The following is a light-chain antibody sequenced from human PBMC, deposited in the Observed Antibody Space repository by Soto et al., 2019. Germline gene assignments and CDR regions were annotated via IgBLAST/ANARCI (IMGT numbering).Light chain of an antibody. Sequence: QSALTQPASVSGSPGQSITISCTGTSSDVGAYTYVSWYQQHPGKAPKLMIFEVSDRPSGVSNRFSGSKSGNTASLTISGLQAEDEADYYCSSYTTSNALVFGGGPKLSVL. CDR3: SSYTTSNALV. CDR2: EVS. CDR1: SSDVGAYTY. V-gene: IGLV2-14*01. J-gene: IGLJ2*01.